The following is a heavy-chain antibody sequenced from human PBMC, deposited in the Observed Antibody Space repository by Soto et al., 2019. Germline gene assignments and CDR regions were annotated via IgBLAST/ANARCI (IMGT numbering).Heavy chain of an antibody. CDR2: IAPHSGRT. J-gene: IGHJ4*02. Sequence: QVQLVQSGPEVKNPGASARVSCVASGYAFTSYGVNWVRQAPGQGLEWMGWIAPHSGRTTYLPKFQGRVTMTADVSTNTAYIELRSLKSDDTGIYFCARAATGSYHSAYWGQGTVVTVSS. CDR3: ARAATGSYHSAY. V-gene: IGHV1-18*04. D-gene: IGHD3-10*01. CDR1: GYAFTSYG.